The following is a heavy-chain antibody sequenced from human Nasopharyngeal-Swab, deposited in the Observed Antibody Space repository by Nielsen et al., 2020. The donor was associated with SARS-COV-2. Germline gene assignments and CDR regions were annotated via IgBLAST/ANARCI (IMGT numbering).Heavy chain of an antibody. V-gene: IGHV4-61*01. Sequence: SETLSLTCTVSGGSISSSSYYWSWIRQPPGKGLEWIGYIYYSGSTNYNPSLKSRVTISVDTSKNQFSLKLSSVTAADTAVYYCASVGYSSGWYFDYWGQGTLVTVSS. CDR3: ASVGYSSGWYFDY. CDR1: GGSISSSSYY. J-gene: IGHJ4*02. CDR2: IYYSGST. D-gene: IGHD6-19*01.